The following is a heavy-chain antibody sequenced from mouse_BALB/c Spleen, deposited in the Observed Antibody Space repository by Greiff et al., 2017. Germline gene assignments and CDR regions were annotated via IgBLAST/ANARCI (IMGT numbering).Heavy chain of an antibody. D-gene: IGHD4-1*01. CDR2: IWAGGST. Sequence: VQLVESGPGLVAPSQSLSITCTVSGFSLTSYGVHWVRQPPGKGLEWLGVIWAGGSTNYNSALMSRLSISKDNSKSQVFLKMNSLQTDDTAMYYCARGSLANWDGFAYWGQGTLVTVSA. CDR3: ARGSLANWDGFAY. J-gene: IGHJ3*01. CDR1: GFSLTSYG. V-gene: IGHV2-9*02.